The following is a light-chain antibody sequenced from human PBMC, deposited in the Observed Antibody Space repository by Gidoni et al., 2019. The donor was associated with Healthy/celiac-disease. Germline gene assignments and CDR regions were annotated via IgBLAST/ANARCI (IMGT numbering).Light chain of an antibody. V-gene: IGKV1-39*01. CDR1: QSISSY. J-gene: IGKJ2*01. Sequence: IQMTQSPSSVSASVGDRVTITCRASQSISSYLNWYQQKPGNAPKLLIYAASSLQSGVPSRFSGSGSGTDFTLTISSLQPEDFAIYYCQQSYSTPHTFGQGTKLEIK. CDR3: QQSYSTPHT. CDR2: AAS.